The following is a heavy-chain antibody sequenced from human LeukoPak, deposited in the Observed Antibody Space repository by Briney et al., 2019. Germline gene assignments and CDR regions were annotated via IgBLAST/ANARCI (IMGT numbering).Heavy chain of an antibody. Sequence: PGRSLRLSCAASGFTFDDYAMHWVRQAPGKGLEWVSGISWNSGSIGYADSVKGRFTISRDNAKNSLYLQMNSLRAEDMALYYCAKGPKRTYYYYYYMDVWGKGTTVTVSS. J-gene: IGHJ6*03. CDR3: AKGPKRTYYYYYYMDV. V-gene: IGHV3-9*03. D-gene: IGHD3-16*01. CDR1: GFTFDDYA. CDR2: ISWNSGSI.